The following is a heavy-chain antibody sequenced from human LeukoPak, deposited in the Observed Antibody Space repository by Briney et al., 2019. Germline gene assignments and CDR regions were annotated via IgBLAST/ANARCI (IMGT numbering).Heavy chain of an antibody. CDR3: AKDTWQFAPDYYYYMDV. J-gene: IGHJ6*03. V-gene: IGHV3-23*01. CDR2: ISGRGGST. Sequence: PGGSLPLSCAASGFTFSSYVMSWVRQAPGKGLDWVSAISGRGGSTYYADSVKGRFTISRDNSRNMLYLQMNRLRGEDTALYYCAKDTWQFAPDYYYYMDVWGKGTTVTVSS. CDR1: GFTFSSYV. D-gene: IGHD2-21*01.